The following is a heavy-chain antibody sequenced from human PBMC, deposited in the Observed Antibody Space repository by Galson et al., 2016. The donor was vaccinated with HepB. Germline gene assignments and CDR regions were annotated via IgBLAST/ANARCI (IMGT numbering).Heavy chain of an antibody. J-gene: IGHJ1*01. Sequence: ETLSLTCAVFRGSFSGYYWNWIRQTPEQGLEWIGEVDPDGSPVYNPSLKSRVTISVDTSNQQFSLTLKSVTAADTALYYCARGWVTKNRRLKSGHLHHWGQGTLVTVSS. CDR3: ARGWVTKNRRLKSGHLHH. CDR1: RGSFSGYY. V-gene: IGHV4-34*01. D-gene: IGHD4-17*01. CDR2: VDPDGSP.